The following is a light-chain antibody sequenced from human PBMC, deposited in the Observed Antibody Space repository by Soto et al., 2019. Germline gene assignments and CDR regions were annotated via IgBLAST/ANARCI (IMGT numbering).Light chain of an antibody. CDR3: QKYNSAPPLT. Sequence: DIQLTQSPSFLSASVGDRVTITCRASQGISSYLAWYQQKPGKAPKLLIYAASTLQSGVPSRFSGSGSGTDFILTISSLQPDDVATYYCQKYNSAPPLTFGGGTKVDIK. V-gene: IGKV1-9*01. CDR2: AAS. J-gene: IGKJ4*01. CDR1: QGISSY.